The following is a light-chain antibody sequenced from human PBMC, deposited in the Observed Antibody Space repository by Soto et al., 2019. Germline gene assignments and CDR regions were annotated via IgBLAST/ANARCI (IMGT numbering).Light chain of an antibody. Sequence: EIVMTQSPATLSVSPGERGTLSCRASQSVRSNLAWYQQKPGQAPRLLIYGASSRATGIPDRFSGTGSETDFTLTISRLEPEDFAVYYCQRYGSSPRTFGQGTKVDIK. J-gene: IGKJ1*01. CDR2: GAS. CDR1: QSVRSN. V-gene: IGKV3-20*01. CDR3: QRYGSSPRT.